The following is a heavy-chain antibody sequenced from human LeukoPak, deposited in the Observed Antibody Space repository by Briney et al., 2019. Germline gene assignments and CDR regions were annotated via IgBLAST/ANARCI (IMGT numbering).Heavy chain of an antibody. CDR1: GYTFTSYG. CDR2: ISAYNGNT. Sequence: APVKVSCKASGYTFTSYGISWVRQAPGQGLEWMGWISAYNGNTHYAQKLQRRVTMTTDTTTSTAYMELRSLRSDDTAVYYCARGGYNVPFFDYWGQGTLVTVSS. CDR3: ARGGYNVPFFDY. V-gene: IGHV1-18*01. J-gene: IGHJ4*02. D-gene: IGHD5-24*01.